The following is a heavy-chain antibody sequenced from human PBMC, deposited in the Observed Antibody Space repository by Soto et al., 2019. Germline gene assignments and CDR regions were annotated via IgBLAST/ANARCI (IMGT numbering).Heavy chain of an antibody. D-gene: IGHD1-26*01. CDR2: IIPIFGTS. J-gene: IGHJ5*02. CDR3: ARAIVGHNKKGWIDP. Sequence: SVKVSFKASGGTFSSDSIILVRHSPVQGLEWMGGIIPIFGTSNYAQKFQCRVTITADESTSTAYMELSSLRFEDTAVYYCARAIVGHNKKGWIDPWGQGTLVTVSS. CDR1: GGTFSSDS. V-gene: IGHV1-69*13.